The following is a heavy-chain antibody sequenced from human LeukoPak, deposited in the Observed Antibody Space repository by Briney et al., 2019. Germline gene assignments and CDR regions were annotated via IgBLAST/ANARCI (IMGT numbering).Heavy chain of an antibody. CDR2: ISSSGGYI. V-gene: IGHV3-21*01. CDR3: ARDKIDCTSTSCYFDY. Sequence: TGGSLRLSCAASGFTFSSYSMNWVRQAPGKGLEWVSSISSSGGYIYYADSVKGRFAISRDNAKNSLYLQMNSLSAGDTAVYYCARDKIDCTSTSCYFDYWGQGTLVTVSS. CDR1: GFTFSSYS. J-gene: IGHJ4*02. D-gene: IGHD2-2*01.